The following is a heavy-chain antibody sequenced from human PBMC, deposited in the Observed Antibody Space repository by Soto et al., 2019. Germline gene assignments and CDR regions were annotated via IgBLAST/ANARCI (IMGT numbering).Heavy chain of an antibody. CDR2: VRYDGSNI. CDR1: GISFSMVG. Sequence: GGSLRLSCVASGISFSMVGMHWVRQAPGKGLEWVAVVRYDGSNIYYADSVKGRFTISRDNSKNTVYLQMNSLRADDTALYFCVRDGVGGAAFFGYFDYWGQGTPVTVSS. CDR3: VRDGVGGAAFFGYFDY. V-gene: IGHV3-33*01. D-gene: IGHD1-26*01. J-gene: IGHJ4*02.